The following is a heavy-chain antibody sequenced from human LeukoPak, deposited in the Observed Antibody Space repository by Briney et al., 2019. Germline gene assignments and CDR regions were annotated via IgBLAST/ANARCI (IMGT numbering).Heavy chain of an antibody. CDR1: GSTFSSYT. V-gene: IGHV1-69*04. CDR3: ARDGIASRSYYCYGMDV. Sequence: ASVKVSCKASGSTFSSYTISWVRQAPGQGLEWMGRIIPILGIANYAQKFQGRVTITADKSTSTAYMELSSLRSEDTAVYYCARDGIASRSYYCYGMDVWGQGTTVTVSS. CDR2: IIPILGIA. D-gene: IGHD6-13*01. J-gene: IGHJ6*02.